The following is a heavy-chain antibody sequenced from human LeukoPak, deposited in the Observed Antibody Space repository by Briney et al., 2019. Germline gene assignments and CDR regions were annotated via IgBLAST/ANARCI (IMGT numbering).Heavy chain of an antibody. CDR3: ARPYCSSTSCYALRGYYFDY. D-gene: IGHD2-2*01. Sequence: ASVKVSCKASGYTFTSYDINWVRQATGHGLEWMGWMNPNSGNTGYAQKFQGRVTMTRNTSISTAYMELSSLRSEDTAVYYCARPYCSSTSCYALRGYYFDYWGQGTLVTVS. J-gene: IGHJ4*02. CDR2: MNPNSGNT. CDR1: GYTFTSYD. V-gene: IGHV1-8*01.